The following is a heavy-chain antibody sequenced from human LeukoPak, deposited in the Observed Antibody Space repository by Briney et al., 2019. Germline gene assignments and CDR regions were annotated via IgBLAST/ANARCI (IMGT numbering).Heavy chain of an antibody. J-gene: IGHJ6*03. CDR1: GGSISSYY. D-gene: IGHD1-26*01. V-gene: IGHV4-59*01. CDR3: ARERVGATYYYYYYYMDV. CDR2: IYYSGST. Sequence: PSETLSLTCTVSGGSISSYYRSWIRQPPGKGLEWIGYIYYSGSTNYNPSLKSRVTISVDTSKNQFSLKLSSVTAADTAVYYCARERVGATYYYYYYYMDVWGKGTTVTVSS.